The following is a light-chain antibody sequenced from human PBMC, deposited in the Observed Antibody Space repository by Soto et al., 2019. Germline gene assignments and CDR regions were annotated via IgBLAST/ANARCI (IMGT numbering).Light chain of an antibody. CDR2: WAS. J-gene: IGKJ2*01. CDR1: QSVLYTANNENY. CDR3: LQYYTTPYT. Sequence: IVMTQSPDSLAVSLGERATINCKSSQSVLYTANNENYLAWYQQKPGQPPKLLVYWASTRESGVPDRFSGSGSGTDFTLTISSLQAEDVAVYYCLQYYTTPYTFGQGTKLEIE. V-gene: IGKV4-1*01.